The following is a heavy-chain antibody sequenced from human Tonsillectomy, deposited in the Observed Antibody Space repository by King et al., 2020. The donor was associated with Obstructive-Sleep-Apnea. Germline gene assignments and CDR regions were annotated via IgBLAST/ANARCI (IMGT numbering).Heavy chain of an antibody. CDR2: INSDASGT. CDR3: VRGMSSSSGWPDWHFDL. Sequence: VQLVESGGGLVQPGGSLRLSCAASGFTFTSNWMHWVRQAPGKGLVLVSRINSDASGTTYADVVNGGFFIARDNAKNTVYLQMNTLRAEDTAVYYCVRGMSSSSGWPDWHFDLWGRGTLVTVSS. D-gene: IGHD6-19*01. V-gene: IGHV3-74*03. CDR1: GFTFTSNW. J-gene: IGHJ2*01.